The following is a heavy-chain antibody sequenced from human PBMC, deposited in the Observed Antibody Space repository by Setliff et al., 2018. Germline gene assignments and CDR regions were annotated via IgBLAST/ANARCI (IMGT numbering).Heavy chain of an antibody. D-gene: IGHD5-12*01. CDR2: ISGDASYT. CDR3: ARAGGSGAGYDYLGV. J-gene: IGHJ6*03. V-gene: IGHV3-23*01. Sequence: HPGGSLRLSCAASGFTFSSYWMSWVRQAPGKGLEWVSIISGDASYTAYADSVKGRFTVSRDNSKNTLYLQMNSLRGDDTAVYHCARAGGSGAGYDYLGVWGRGTTVTVSS. CDR1: GFTFSSYW.